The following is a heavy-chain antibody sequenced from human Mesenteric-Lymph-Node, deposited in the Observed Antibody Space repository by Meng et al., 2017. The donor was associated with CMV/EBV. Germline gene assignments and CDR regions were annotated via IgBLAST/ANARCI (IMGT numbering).Heavy chain of an antibody. D-gene: IGHD6-19*01. CDR2: IWYDGSYK. CDR1: GFTFSSYG. Sequence: GESLKISCAASGFTFSSYGMLWVRQAPGKGLEWVAIIWYDGSYKYYADSVKGRFTISRDNSKHTLYLQMNSLRAEDTAVYSCAKSRGAVAAIDNWGQGTLVTVSS. V-gene: IGHV3-33*06. J-gene: IGHJ4*02. CDR3: AKSRGAVAAIDN.